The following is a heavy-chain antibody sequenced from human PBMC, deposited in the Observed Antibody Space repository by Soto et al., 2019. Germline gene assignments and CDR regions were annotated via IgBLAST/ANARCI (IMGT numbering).Heavy chain of an antibody. D-gene: IGHD3-9*01. CDR1: GGTFSSYA. Sequence: ASVKVSCKASGGTFSSYAISWVRQAPGQGLEWMGGIIPIFGTANYAQKFQGRVTITADESTSTAYMELSSLRSEDTAVYYCASSLGTYYDIFRGPTYQYYGMDVWGQGTTVTVSS. V-gene: IGHV1-69*13. CDR2: IIPIFGTA. CDR3: ASSLGTYYDIFRGPTYQYYGMDV. J-gene: IGHJ6*02.